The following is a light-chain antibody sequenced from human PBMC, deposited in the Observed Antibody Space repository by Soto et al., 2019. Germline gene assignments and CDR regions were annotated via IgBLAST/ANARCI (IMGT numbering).Light chain of an antibody. CDR2: VAA. Sequence: EMVITKSQAPLPVSPGERATLSCRASQSVSSTFAWYQQKPGQPPSLLIYVAATRATGIPARFSGSGSGTEFTLTNSSLQSDEFAVYYCQQHNNWPYTFGQGTKLEIK. J-gene: IGKJ2*01. CDR1: QSVSST. CDR3: QQHNNWPYT. V-gene: IGKV3-15*01.